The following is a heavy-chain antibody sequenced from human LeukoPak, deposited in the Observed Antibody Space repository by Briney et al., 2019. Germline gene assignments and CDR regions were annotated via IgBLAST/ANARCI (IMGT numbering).Heavy chain of an antibody. V-gene: IGHV1-18*01. CDR1: GYTFTSYG. J-gene: IGHJ4*02. CDR3: ARPEAGMATIYRFDY. D-gene: IGHD5-24*01. Sequence: GGSVKVSCKASGYTFTSYGISWVRQAPGQGLEWMGWISAYNGNANYAQKLQGRVTMTTDTSTSTAYMELRSLRSDDTAVYYCARPEAGMATIYRFDYWGQGTLVTVSS. CDR2: ISAYNGNA.